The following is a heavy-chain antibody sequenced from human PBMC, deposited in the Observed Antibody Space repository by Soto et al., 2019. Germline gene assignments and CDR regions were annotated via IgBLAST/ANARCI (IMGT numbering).Heavy chain of an antibody. Sequence: SETLSPTCVVVGYSIRGQYWNWIRQSPRKDLEWNGGLDQSGGTIYNPDRKSRDIISDDTSKNQFFLTLTSVTAADTAFYYCAREDSYGWSGESLDVWGQGTTVTVSS. CDR1: GYSIRGQY. CDR2: LDQSGGT. D-gene: IGHD6-19*01. J-gene: IGHJ6*02. V-gene: IGHV4-34*01. CDR3: AREDSYGWSGESLDV.